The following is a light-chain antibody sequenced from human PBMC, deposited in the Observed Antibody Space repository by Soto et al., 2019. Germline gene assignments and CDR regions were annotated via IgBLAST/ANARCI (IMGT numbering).Light chain of an antibody. V-gene: IGLV2-14*01. J-gene: IGLJ1*01. CDR1: SSDVGGYNY. Sequence: QSALTQPASVSGSPGQSITISCTGTSSDVGGYNYVSWYQQHPGKAPKLMIYDVTNRPSGISTRFSGSKSGNTASLTISVRQAEDEADYYCSSDTSSTTYVFGTGTKMTVL. CDR3: SSDTSSTTYV. CDR2: DVT.